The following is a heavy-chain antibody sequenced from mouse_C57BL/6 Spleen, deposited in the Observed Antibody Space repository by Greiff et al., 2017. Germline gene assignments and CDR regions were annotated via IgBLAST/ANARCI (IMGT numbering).Heavy chain of an antibody. CDR1: GYTFTSYW. J-gene: IGHJ2*01. D-gene: IGHD1-1*01. V-gene: IGHV1-64*01. Sequence: QVQLQQPGAELVKPGASVKLSCKASGYTFTSYWMHWVKQRPGQGLEWIGMIHPNSGSTNYNEKFKSKATLTVDKSSSTAYMQLSSLTSEDSAVYYCARYYGSRKDYSDYWGQGTTLTVSS. CDR2: IHPNSGST. CDR3: ARYYGSRKDYSDY.